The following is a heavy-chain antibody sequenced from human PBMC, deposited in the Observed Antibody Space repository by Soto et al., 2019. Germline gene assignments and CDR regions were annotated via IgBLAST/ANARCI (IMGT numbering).Heavy chain of an antibody. CDR2: MNPNSGNT. CDR3: AREKTSYGMDV. J-gene: IGHJ6*02. V-gene: IGHV1-8*01. CDR1: GYTFTSYD. Sequence: QVQLVQSGAEVKKPGASVKVSCKASGYTFTSYDINWVRQATGQGLEWMGWMNPNSGNTGYEQKFQGRVTMTSNTSISTAYLELSRLRSEVTDVYYCAREKTSYGMDVWGQGTTVTVPS.